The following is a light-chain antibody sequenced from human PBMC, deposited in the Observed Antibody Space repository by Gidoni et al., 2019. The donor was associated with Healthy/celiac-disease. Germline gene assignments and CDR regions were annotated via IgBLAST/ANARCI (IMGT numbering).Light chain of an antibody. J-gene: IGLJ1*01. CDR2: DNN. CDR1: SSNIGNND. CDR3: GTWDSSMSAYV. Sequence: QSVLPQPPSVSAPPPPTVTISCSGSSSNIGNNDATWYQQPPGTPPKLLMYDNNKRPSGIPDRCSGAKSGTSATLGITGLQNGDEDDDYCGTWDSSMSAYVFGTGTKVTVL. V-gene: IGLV1-51*01.